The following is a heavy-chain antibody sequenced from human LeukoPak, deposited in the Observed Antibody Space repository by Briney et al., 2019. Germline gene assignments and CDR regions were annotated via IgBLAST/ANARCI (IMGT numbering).Heavy chain of an antibody. CDR3: ARGGEKINDAFDI. CDR1: GFTFSSYW. V-gene: IGHV3-74*01. CDR2: INSDGSST. D-gene: IGHD2-21*01. J-gene: IGHJ3*02. Sequence: PGGSLRLSCAASGFTFSSYWMHWVRQAPGKGLVWVSRINSDGSSTSYADSVKGRFTISRDNAKNTLYLQMNSLRAEDTAVYYCARGGEKINDAFDIWGQGTMVTVSS.